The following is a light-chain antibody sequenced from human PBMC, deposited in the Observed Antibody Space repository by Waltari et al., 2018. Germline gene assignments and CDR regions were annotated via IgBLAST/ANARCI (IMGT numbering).Light chain of an antibody. Sequence: EIVLTQSPGPLSLSPGERGTLSCRASQSVSRFLAWYQQKPGQAPRPLIYGASTRATGIPDRFGGSGSGTDFSLTISRLDPEDVAVYYCQKYDRLPATFGQGTKVEIK. CDR3: QKYDRLPAT. CDR2: GAS. J-gene: IGKJ1*01. CDR1: QSVSRF. V-gene: IGKV3-20*01.